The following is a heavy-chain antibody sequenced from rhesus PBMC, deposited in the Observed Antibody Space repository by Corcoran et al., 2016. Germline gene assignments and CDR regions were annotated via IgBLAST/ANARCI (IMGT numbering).Heavy chain of an antibody. J-gene: IGHJ3*01. V-gene: IGHV4-106*01. CDR2: IYVSGGGT. CDR3: ARDLGSGSYYNHDAFDF. Sequence: QVQLQESGPAVVKPSETLSLTCAVSGGSISGDYDWSWIRQPPGEGLEWIGYIYVSGGGTNYNPSLKNRVTISIATSKNLFSLKLSSVTAADTAVYYCARDLGSGSYYNHDAFDFWGQGLRVTVSS. CDR1: GGSISGDYD. D-gene: IGHD3-16*01.